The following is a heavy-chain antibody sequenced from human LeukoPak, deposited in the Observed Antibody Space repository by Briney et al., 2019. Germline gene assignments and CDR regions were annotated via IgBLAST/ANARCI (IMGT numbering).Heavy chain of an antibody. V-gene: IGHV1-46*01. CDR2: INPSGGSI. CDR3: ARGRHYYESSDCFDV. D-gene: IGHD3-22*01. CDR1: GYTFTSYG. Sequence: GASVKVSCKASGYTFTSYGIGWVRQAPGQGLERMGIINPSGGSISYARKFQGRVTMTRDRSTSTVYMELSSLRSEDTAVYYCARGRHYYESSDCFDVWGQGTMVTVSS. J-gene: IGHJ3*01.